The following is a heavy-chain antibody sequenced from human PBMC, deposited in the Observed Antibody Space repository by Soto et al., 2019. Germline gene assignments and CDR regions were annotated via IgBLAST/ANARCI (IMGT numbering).Heavy chain of an antibody. CDR3: ARESRDGYNFAFDI. V-gene: IGHV3-13*05. CDR1: GFTFSSYD. CDR2: IGTAGDP. Sequence: GSLRLSCAASGFTFSSYDMHWVRQATGKGLEWVSAIGTAGDPYYPGSVKGRFTISRENAKNSLYLQMNSLRAGDTAVYYCARESRDGYNFAFDIWGQGTMVTVS. J-gene: IGHJ3*02. D-gene: IGHD5-12*01.